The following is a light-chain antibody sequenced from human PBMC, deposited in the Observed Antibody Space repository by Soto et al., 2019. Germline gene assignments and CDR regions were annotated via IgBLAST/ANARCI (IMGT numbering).Light chain of an antibody. V-gene: IGLV8-61*01. CDR2: STN. Sequence: QTVVTQEPSFSVSPGGTVTLTCGLSSGSVSTSYYPSWYQQTPGQAPRTLIYSTNTRSSGVPDRFSGSILGNKAALTITGAQADDESDYYCVLYMGSGPLFGGGTKVTVL. CDR1: SGSVSTSYY. J-gene: IGLJ2*01. CDR3: VLYMGSGPL.